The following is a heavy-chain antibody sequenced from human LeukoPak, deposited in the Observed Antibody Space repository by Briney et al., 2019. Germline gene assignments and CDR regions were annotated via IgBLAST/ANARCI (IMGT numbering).Heavy chain of an antibody. V-gene: IGHV3-33*01. D-gene: IGHD3-3*01. CDR1: GFRFSNYG. Sequence: PGGSLRLSCAASGFRFSNYGMQWVRQAPGKGLEWVAIIWFDGSNSYHADSVEGRFTISRDNSKNTLYLQMNSLRAEDTAVYYCAREATDTGVDDYWGQGTLVTVSS. CDR3: AREATDTGVDDY. J-gene: IGHJ4*02. CDR2: IWFDGSNS.